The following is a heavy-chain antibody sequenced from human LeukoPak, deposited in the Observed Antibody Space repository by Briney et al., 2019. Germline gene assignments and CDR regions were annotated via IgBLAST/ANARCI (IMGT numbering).Heavy chain of an antibody. D-gene: IGHD1-26*01. CDR3: ARGGSYLSAFDI. J-gene: IGHJ3*02. Sequence: GGSLRLSCAASGFTFSSYEMNWVRQAPGKGLEWVSYISSSGSTIFYADSVKGRFTISRDNSKNTLYLQMNSLRAEDTAVYYCARGGSYLSAFDIWGQGTMVTVSS. CDR2: ISSSGSTI. V-gene: IGHV3-48*03. CDR1: GFTFSSYE.